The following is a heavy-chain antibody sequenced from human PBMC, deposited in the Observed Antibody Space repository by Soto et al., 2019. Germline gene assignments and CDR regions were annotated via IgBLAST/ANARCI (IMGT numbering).Heavy chain of an antibody. Sequence: GGSQSLSCGPSGFTFSNYAMNCVRQARGKGLECVAGLSARGSDTSYADSVKCRFTITRDNSKDTLYLQMNSLRVEDAAVYYCAKSSSRAHYYGMDVWGQGTTVTVYS. CDR3: AKSSSRAHYYGMDV. CDR2: LSARGSDT. J-gene: IGHJ6*02. V-gene: IGHV3-23*01. CDR1: GFTFSNYA. D-gene: IGHD2-2*01.